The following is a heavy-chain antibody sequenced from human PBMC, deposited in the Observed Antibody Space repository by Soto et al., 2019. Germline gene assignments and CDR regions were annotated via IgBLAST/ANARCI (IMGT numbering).Heavy chain of an antibody. CDR3: ARNIAPRRAQAMDV. CDR1: GFTFSSYS. D-gene: IGHD6-6*01. V-gene: IGHV3-48*02. Sequence: EVQLVESGGDLVQPGGSLRLSCAASGFTFSSYSMNWVRQAPGKGLEWISYISSSGNMMYYADSVKGRCTISRDNANSSLYLQMNSLRDEDTAVYYCARNIAPRRAQAMDVWGQGTTVTVSS. CDR2: ISSSGNMM. J-gene: IGHJ6*02.